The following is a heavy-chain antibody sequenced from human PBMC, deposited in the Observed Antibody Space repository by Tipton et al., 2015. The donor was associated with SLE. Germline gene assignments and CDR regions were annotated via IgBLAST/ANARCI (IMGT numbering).Heavy chain of an antibody. CDR2: IRSKANSYAT. V-gene: IGHV3-73*01. CDR1: GFTFSGSA. J-gene: IGHJ3*02. CDR3: TSPLYSRAFDI. Sequence: GSLRLSCAASGFTFSGSAMHWVRQASGKGLEWVGRIRSKANSYATAYAASVKGRFTISRDDSKNTAYLQMNSLKTEDTAVYYCTSPLYSRAFDIWGQGTMVTVSS. D-gene: IGHD2-21*01.